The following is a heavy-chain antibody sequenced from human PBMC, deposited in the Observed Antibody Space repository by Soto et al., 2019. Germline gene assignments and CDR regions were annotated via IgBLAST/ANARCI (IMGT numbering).Heavy chain of an antibody. Sequence: PGGSLRLSCAASGLTVSSNYMSWVRQAPGKGLEWVSVIYSGGSTYYADSVKGRFTISRDNSKNTLYLQMNSLRAEDTAVYYCARSRSSWYAFDIWGQGTMVTVS. CDR1: GLTVSSNY. V-gene: IGHV3-53*01. CDR3: ARSRSSWYAFDI. D-gene: IGHD6-13*01. CDR2: IYSGGST. J-gene: IGHJ3*02.